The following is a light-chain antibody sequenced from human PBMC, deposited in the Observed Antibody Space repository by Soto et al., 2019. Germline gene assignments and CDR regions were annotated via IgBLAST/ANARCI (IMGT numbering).Light chain of an antibody. CDR1: QSVTTN. Sequence: EIVMTQSPATLSVSPGERATLSCRASQSVTTNLAWYQQKPGQAPRLLIYGASTRATGIPARFSGSGSGTEFTLTISSLHSDDFAVYYCQQYTNRPPWTFGQGTRV. CDR2: GAS. V-gene: IGKV3-15*01. J-gene: IGKJ1*01. CDR3: QQYTNRPPWT.